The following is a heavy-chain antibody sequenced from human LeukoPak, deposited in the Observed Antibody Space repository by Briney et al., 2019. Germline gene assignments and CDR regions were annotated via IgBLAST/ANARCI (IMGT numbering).Heavy chain of an antibody. Sequence: SETLSLTCTVSGGSISSYYWSWIRQPPGKGLEWIGYIYYSGSTNYNPSPKSRVTISVDTSKNQFSLKLSSVTAADTAVYYCARADSSGWDPWGQGTLVTVSS. D-gene: IGHD6-19*01. CDR1: GGSISSYY. CDR3: ARADSSGWDP. V-gene: IGHV4-59*01. CDR2: IYYSGST. J-gene: IGHJ5*02.